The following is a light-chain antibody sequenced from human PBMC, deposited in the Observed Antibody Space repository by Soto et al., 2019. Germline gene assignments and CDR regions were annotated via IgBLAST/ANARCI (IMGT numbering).Light chain of an antibody. J-gene: IGKJ1*01. V-gene: IGKV3-15*01. CDR2: GAS. CDR3: QQYNTWPRT. CDR1: QSVSSN. Sequence: EIVLTQSPGTVSFSRGERATPSCRASQSVSSNLAWYQQKPGQAPRLLIYGASTRATGIPARFSGSGSATEFTLTISSLQSEDFAVYYCQQYNTWPRTFGQGTKVDIK.